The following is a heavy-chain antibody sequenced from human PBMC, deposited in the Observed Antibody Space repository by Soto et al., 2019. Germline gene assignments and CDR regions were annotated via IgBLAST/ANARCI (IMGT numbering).Heavy chain of an antibody. J-gene: IGHJ5*02. V-gene: IGHV3-33*01. CDR3: VRDLRGGVLIP. CDR1: GFIFSNYD. Sequence: QVQLVESGGGVVQPGRSLRLSCATSGFIFSNYDMQWVRQAPGKGLEWVAVIWYDGSDTYYADSVKGRFTISRDNLKNTLHLQMNSLTVEDTAIYYCVRDLRGGVLIPWGQGILVSVSS. CDR2: IWYDGSDT. D-gene: IGHD2-8*02.